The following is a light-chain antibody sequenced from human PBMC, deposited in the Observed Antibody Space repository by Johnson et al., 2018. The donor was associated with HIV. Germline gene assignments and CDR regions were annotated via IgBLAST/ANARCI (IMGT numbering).Light chain of an antibody. V-gene: IGLV1-51*01. CDR2: DND. CDR1: SSSIGNDY. CDR3: GTWDNSLIPLYG. J-gene: IGLJ1*01. Sequence: QSMLTQPPSVSAAPGQKVTISCSGTSSSIGNDYISWYQQLPGTAPKVLIYDNDQRPLGIPDRFSASKSGTSATLVITGLQTGDEADYYCGTWDNSLIPLYGFGTATRVSVL.